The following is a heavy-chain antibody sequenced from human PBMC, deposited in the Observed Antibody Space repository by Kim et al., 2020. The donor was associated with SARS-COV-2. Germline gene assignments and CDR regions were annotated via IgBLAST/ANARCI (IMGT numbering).Heavy chain of an antibody. J-gene: IGHJ4*02. CDR2: IYYSGST. Sequence: SETLSLTCTVSGGSISSYYWSWIRQPPGKGLEWVGYIYYSGSTNYNPSLKSRVTISVDTAKNQFSLRLNSVTAADTAVYYCARVTTTTVTTIFDYWCQGTLVTVSS. CDR1: GGSISSYY. V-gene: IGHV4-59*13. CDR3: ARVTTTTVTTIFDY. D-gene: IGHD4-17*01.